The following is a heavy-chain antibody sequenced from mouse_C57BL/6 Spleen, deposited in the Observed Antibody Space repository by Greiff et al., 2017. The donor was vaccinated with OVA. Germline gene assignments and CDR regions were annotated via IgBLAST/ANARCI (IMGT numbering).Heavy chain of an antibody. D-gene: IGHD2-3*01. V-gene: IGHV1-69*01. CDR1: GYTFTSYW. CDR3: ATDLGDDGYYTFDY. CDR2: IDPSDSYT. Sequence: QVQLKQPGAELVMPGASVKLSCKASGYTFTSYWMHWVKQRPGQGLEWIGEIDPSDSYTNYNQKFKGKSTLTVDKSSSTAYMQLSSLTSEDSAVYYCATDLGDDGYYTFDYWGQGTTLTVSS. J-gene: IGHJ2*01.